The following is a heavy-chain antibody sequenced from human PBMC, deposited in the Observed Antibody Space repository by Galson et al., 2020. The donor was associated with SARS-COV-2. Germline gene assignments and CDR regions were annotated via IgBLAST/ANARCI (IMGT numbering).Heavy chain of an antibody. D-gene: IGHD3-22*01. Sequence: GGSLRLSCAASGFTSSSYGMHWVRQAPGKGLEWVAVIWYDGSNKYYADSVKGRFTISRYNSKNTLYLQMNSLRAEDTAVYYCSRSTYYYDSSGYYYPPYYYYYGMDVWGQGTTVTVSS. CDR1: GFTSSSYG. CDR3: SRSTYYYDSSGYYYPPYYYYYGMDV. J-gene: IGHJ6*02. CDR2: IWYDGSNK. V-gene: IGHV3-33*01.